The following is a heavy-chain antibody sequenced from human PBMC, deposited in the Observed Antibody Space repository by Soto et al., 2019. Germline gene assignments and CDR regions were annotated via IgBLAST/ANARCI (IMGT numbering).Heavy chain of an antibody. V-gene: IGHV4-61*01. J-gene: IGHJ4*02. CDR2: TYYSGRT. CDR3: ARRYGYSFDY. CDR1: RRSVISCSYY. D-gene: IGHD1-1*01. Sequence: SATLSLTWTVSRRSVISCSYYSSWIRQPPGKGLAWIGYTYYSGRTNYNPSLKSRVTLSVDTSKNQFSLKLSSVTAADTPVYYCARRYGYSFDYWGQGTLVTVSS.